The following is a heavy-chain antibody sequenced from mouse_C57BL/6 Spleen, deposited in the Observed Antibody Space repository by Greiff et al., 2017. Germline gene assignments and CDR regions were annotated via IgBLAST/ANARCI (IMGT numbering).Heavy chain of an antibody. Sequence: VQLQQPGAELVRPGPSVKLSCKASGYTFTSYWMHWVKQRPGQGLEWIGVIDPSDSYTNYNQKFKGKATLTVDTSSSTAYMQLSSLTSEDSAVYYCARSGYYYGSRYYFDYWGQGTTLTVSS. CDR2: IDPSDSYT. CDR1: GYTFTSYW. J-gene: IGHJ2*01. V-gene: IGHV1-59*01. CDR3: ARSGYYYGSRYYFDY. D-gene: IGHD1-1*01.